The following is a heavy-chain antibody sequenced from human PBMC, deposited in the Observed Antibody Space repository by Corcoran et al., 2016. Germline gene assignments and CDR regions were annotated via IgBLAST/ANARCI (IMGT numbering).Heavy chain of an antibody. CDR3: ARLPGNHCSSTSCPPYYYYGMDV. CDR2: ISAYNGNT. Sequence: QVQLVQSGAEVKKPGASVKVSCKASGYTFTSYGISWVRQAPGQGIEWMGWISAYNGNTNYAQKLQGRVAMTTDTSTSTAYMELKSLSSDDTVVDYLARLPGNHCSSTSCPPYYYYGMDVWGQGTTVTVSS. D-gene: IGHD2-2*01. V-gene: IGHV1-18*01. CDR1: GYTFTSYG. J-gene: IGHJ6*02.